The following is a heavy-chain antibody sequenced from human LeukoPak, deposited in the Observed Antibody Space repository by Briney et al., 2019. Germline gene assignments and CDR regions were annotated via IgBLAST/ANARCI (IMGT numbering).Heavy chain of an antibody. CDR3: ASENSGYYDY. CDR2: ISWNSGSI. CDR1: GFTFDDYA. J-gene: IGHJ4*02. V-gene: IGHV3-9*01. D-gene: IGHD3-22*01. Sequence: GRSLRLSCAASGFTFDDYAMHWVRQAPGKGLEWVSGISWNSGSIGYADSVKGRFTISRDNAKNSLYLQMNSLRAEDTAVYYCASENSGYYDYWGQGTLVTVSS.